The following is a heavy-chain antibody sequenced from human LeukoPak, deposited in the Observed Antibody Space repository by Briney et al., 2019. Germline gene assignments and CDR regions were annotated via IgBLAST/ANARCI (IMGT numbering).Heavy chain of an antibody. CDR2: INHSGST. V-gene: IGHV4-34*01. CDR3: ARAPRLYCTNGVCYMRDY. D-gene: IGHD2-8*01. Sequence: SETLSLTCAVYGGSFSGCYWSWIRQLPGKGLEWIGEINHSGSTYYNPSLTSRVTISVDTSKNQFSLKLSSVTAADTAVYYCARAPRLYCTNGVCYMRDYWGQGTLVTVSS. CDR1: GGSFSGCY. J-gene: IGHJ4*02.